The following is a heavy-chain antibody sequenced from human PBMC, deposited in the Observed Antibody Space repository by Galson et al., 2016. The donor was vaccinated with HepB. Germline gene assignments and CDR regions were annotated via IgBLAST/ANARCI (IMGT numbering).Heavy chain of an antibody. CDR1: GFTFNTYG. CDR2: ISSASSIK. V-gene: IGHV3-48*04. D-gene: IGHD3-10*01. J-gene: IGHJ5*02. Sequence: SLRLSCADSGFTFNTYGMNWVRQAPGKGLEWVSYISSASSIKYYADSAKGRFTISRDNARHSLYLEMNSLGGEDTAMYYCARDYVPGAWGQGVLVTASS. CDR3: ARDYVPGA.